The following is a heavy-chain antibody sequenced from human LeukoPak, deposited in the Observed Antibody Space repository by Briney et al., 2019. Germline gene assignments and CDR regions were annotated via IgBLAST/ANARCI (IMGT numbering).Heavy chain of an antibody. CDR3: AKVYYDILTGYRVDGMDV. D-gene: IGHD3-9*01. V-gene: IGHV3-23*01. Sequence: PGGSLRLSCAASGFTVSSNYMNWVRQAPGKGLEWVSAISGSGGSTYYADSVKGRFTISRDNSKNTLYLQMNSLRAEDTAVYYCAKVYYDILTGYRVDGMDVWGQGTTVTVSS. CDR2: ISGSGGST. J-gene: IGHJ6*02. CDR1: GFTVSSNY.